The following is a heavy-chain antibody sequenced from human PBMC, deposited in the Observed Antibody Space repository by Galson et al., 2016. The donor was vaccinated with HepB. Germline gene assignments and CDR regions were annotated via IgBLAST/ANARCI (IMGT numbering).Heavy chain of an antibody. D-gene: IGHD6-19*01. CDR3: ARQSSGWYGEDTFHI. CDR2: IYPGDSDT. J-gene: IGHJ3*02. CDR1: GYKFTSNW. V-gene: IGHV5-51*01. Sequence: QSGAEVKKPEESLKISCKGSGYKFTSNWIGWVRQMPGKGLEWMGIIYPGDSDTRYSPSFQGQVNISADKSTAYLQWSRLKASDTAIYFCARQSSGWYGEDTFHIWGQGTRVTVSS.